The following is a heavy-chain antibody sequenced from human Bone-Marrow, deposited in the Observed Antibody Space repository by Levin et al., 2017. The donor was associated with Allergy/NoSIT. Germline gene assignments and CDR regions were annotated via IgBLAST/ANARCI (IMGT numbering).Heavy chain of an antibody. CDR3: ARQADIVVVVAATLDY. V-gene: IGHV4-39*01. CDR1: GGSISSSSYY. Sequence: SETLSLTCTVSGGSISSSSYYWGWIRQPPGKGLEWIGSIYYSGSTYYNPSLKSRVTISVDTSKNQFSLKLSSVTAADTAVYYCARQADIVVVVAATLDYWGQGTLVTVSS. J-gene: IGHJ4*02. D-gene: IGHD2-15*01. CDR2: IYYSGST.